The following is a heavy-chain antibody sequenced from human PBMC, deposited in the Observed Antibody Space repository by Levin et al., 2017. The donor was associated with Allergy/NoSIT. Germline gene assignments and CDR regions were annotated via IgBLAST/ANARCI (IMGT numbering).Heavy chain of an antibody. J-gene: IGHJ6*02. CDR3: ARDCGLQWLDGMDV. D-gene: IGHD6-19*01. CDR1: GYTFTNYG. Sequence: GESLKISCKASGYTFTNYGITWVRQAPGQGLEWMGWISVYNGNTNYAQKLQGRVTMTTDTSTSTAYMELRSLRSDDTAVYYCARDCGLQWLDGMDVWGQGTTVTVSS. V-gene: IGHV1-18*01. CDR2: ISVYNGNT.